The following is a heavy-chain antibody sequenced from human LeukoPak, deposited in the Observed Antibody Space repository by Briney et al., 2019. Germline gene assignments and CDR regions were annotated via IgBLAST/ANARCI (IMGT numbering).Heavy chain of an antibody. J-gene: IGHJ4*02. Sequence: ASVKASCKASGYTFTSYDINWVRQATGQGLEWMGWMDPNSGNTGYAQKFQGRVTMTRNTSISTAYMELSSLRSEDTAVYYCARKRKGSSWIDYWGQGTLVTVSS. CDR3: ARKRKGSSWIDY. CDR1: GYTFTSYD. D-gene: IGHD6-13*01. V-gene: IGHV1-8*01. CDR2: MDPNSGNT.